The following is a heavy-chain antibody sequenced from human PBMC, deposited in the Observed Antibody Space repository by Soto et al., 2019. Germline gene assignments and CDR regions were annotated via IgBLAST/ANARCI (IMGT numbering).Heavy chain of an antibody. CDR3: ARVDEYSSSSSHLDY. Sequence: SETLSLTCAVYGGSFSGYYWSWIRQPPGEGLEWIGEINHSGSTNYNPSLKSRVTISVDTSKNQFSLKLSSVTAADTAVYYCARVDEYSSSSSHLDYWGQGTLVTVSS. CDR2: INHSGST. D-gene: IGHD6-6*01. CDR1: GGSFSGYY. J-gene: IGHJ4*02. V-gene: IGHV4-34*01.